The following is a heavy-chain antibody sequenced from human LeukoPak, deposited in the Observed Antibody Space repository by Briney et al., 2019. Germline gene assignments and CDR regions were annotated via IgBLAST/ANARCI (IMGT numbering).Heavy chain of an antibody. CDR3: ARGNVVVPAAPADYYYYYMDV. CDR1: GYTFTSYG. Sequence: ASVKVSCKASGYTFTSYGISWVRQAPGQGLEWMGWISAYNGNTNYAQKLQGRVTMTTDTSTSTAYMELSSLRSEDTAVYYCARGNVVVPAAPADYYYYYMDVWGKGTTVTVSS. J-gene: IGHJ6*03. D-gene: IGHD2-2*01. V-gene: IGHV1-18*01. CDR2: ISAYNGNT.